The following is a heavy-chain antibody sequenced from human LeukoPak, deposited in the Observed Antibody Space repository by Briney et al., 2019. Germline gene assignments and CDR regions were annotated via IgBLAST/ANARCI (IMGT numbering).Heavy chain of an antibody. CDR3: ARGWLVVCDY. V-gene: IGHV4-34*01. CDR2: INHSGST. J-gene: IGHJ4*02. Sequence: PSETLSLTCAVYGGSFSGYYWSWIRQPPGKGLEWIGEINHSGSTNYNPSLKSRVTISVDTSKNQFSLKLSSVTAADTAVYYCARGWLVVCDYWGQGTLVTVSS. D-gene: IGHD2-15*01. CDR1: GGSFSGYY.